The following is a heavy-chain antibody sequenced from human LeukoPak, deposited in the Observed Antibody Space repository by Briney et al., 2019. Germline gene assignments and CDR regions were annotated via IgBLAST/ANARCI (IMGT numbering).Heavy chain of an antibody. CDR3: ARLRGYTSSARGYVEY. D-gene: IGHD6-13*01. J-gene: IGHJ4*02. V-gene: IGHV4-39*01. Sequence: SETLSLTCTVSGDSISSSSFYWGWIRRPPGKGLEWIGSIYYSGSTYYDPSLKSRVTISVDTSKNQFSLKLSSVTAADTAVYYCARLRGYTSSARGYVEYWGQGTLVTVSS. CDR2: IYYSGST. CDR1: GDSISSSSFY.